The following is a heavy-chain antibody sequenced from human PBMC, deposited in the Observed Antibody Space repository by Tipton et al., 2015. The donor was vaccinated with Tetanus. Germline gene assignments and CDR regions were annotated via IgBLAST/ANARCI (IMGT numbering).Heavy chain of an antibody. CDR2: IFTGDSET. V-gene: IGHV5-51*01. J-gene: IGHJ6*02. CDR1: GFSFSSSW. D-gene: IGHD2-8*02. Sequence: VQLVQSGAEVKKPGESLKISCKGSGFSFSSSWIVWVRQMPGKGLEYVGIIFTGDSETRYSPSFQGQVTISADRSGTTAYLHWSSLKASDTGVYYCAKVLGSLYGVDVWGQGTTVTVSS. CDR3: AKVLGSLYGVDV.